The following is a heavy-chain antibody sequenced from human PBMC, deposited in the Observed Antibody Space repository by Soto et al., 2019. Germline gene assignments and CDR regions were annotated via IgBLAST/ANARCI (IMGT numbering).Heavy chain of an antibody. V-gene: IGHV4-34*01. CDR1: GGSFSGYY. Sequence: QVQLHQWGAGQLRASETLSLTCGVSGGSFSGYYWSWIRQPPGKGLEWIGEVNDSGNSNYNPSLKRRVVRSVDTPKKEFTLKMNTGTAADTGVYYCARVRRWLPEEMVDLWGQGALVTVSS. J-gene: IGHJ5*02. CDR2: VNDSGNS. CDR3: ARVRRWLPEEMVDL. D-gene: IGHD5-12*01.